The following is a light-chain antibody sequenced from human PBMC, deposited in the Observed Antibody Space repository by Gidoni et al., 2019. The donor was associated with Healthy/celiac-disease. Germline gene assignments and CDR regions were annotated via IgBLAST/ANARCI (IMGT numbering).Light chain of an antibody. V-gene: IGKV1-33*01. CDR2: DAS. J-gene: IGKJ5*01. CDR3: QQYDKLPIT. CDR1: QDSSNY. Sequence: DIQMTQSPSSLSASVGDRVTITCQASQDSSNYLNWYQQKPGKAPKLLIYDASNLETGVPSRFSGSGSGTDFTFTISSLQPEDIATYYCQQYDKLPITFGQGTRLEIK.